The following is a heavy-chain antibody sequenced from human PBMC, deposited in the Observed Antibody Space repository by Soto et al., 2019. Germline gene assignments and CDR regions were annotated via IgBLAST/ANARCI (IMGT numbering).Heavy chain of an antibody. D-gene: IGHD4-4*01. CDR2: INPSGGST. Sequence: ASVKVSCKASGYTFTSYYMHWVRHAPGQGLEWMGIINPSGGSTSYAQKFQGRVTMTRDTSTSTVYMELSSLRSEDTAVYYCARDSYSNWWNYYYMDVWGKGTTGTVSS. CDR1: GYTFTSYY. J-gene: IGHJ6*03. V-gene: IGHV1-46*03. CDR3: ARDSYSNWWNYYYMDV.